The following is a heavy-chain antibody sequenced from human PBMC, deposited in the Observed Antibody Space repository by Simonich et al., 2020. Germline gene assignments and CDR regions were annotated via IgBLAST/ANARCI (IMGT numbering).Heavy chain of an antibody. Sequence: QVQLVQSGAEVKKPGASVKVSCKASGYTFTGYYMHWVRQAPGQGLEWMGRINPNSCGTNYAQKCQGRVTMTRDTSISTAYMELSRLRSDDTAVYYCASGWDWGFSHMSDYWGQGTLVTVSS. CDR3: ASGWDWGFSHMSDY. CDR2: INPNSCGT. V-gene: IGHV1-2*06. J-gene: IGHJ4*02. CDR1: GYTFTGYY. D-gene: IGHD7-27*01.